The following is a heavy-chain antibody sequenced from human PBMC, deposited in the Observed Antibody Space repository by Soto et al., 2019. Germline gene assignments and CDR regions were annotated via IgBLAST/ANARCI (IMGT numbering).Heavy chain of an antibody. Sequence: PWETLSLTCAVSGFFISSGNYWGWIRKPPGKGLEWIGSIFHGGNTYYNPSLKSRVTISVDMSKNQFSPKLNSVTAADTAVYYCARERWYDAFDVWGQGTVLTVSS. D-gene: IGHD2-15*01. CDR2: IFHGGNT. CDR3: ARERWYDAFDV. J-gene: IGHJ3*01. CDR1: GFFISSGNY. V-gene: IGHV4-38-2*02.